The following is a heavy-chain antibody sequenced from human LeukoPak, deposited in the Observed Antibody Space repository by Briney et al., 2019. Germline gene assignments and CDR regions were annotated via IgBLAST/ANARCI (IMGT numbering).Heavy chain of an antibody. CDR3: ARDGAASAYYYYGMDV. J-gene: IGHJ6*02. Sequence: HSETLSLTCTVSGGSISSYYWSWIRRPPGKGLEWIGYIYYSGSTNYNPSLKSRVTISVDTSKNQFSLKLSSVTAADTAVYYCARDGAASAYYYYGMDVWGQGTTVTVSS. CDR2: IYYSGST. CDR1: GGSISSYY. V-gene: IGHV4-59*01. D-gene: IGHD2-2*01.